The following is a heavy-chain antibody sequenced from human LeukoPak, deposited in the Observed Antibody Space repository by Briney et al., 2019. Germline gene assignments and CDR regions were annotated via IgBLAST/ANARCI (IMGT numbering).Heavy chain of an antibody. CDR2: IIPIFGTA. D-gene: IGHD2-15*01. V-gene: IGHV1-69*06. Sequence: SVKVSCKASGGTFSSYAISWVRQAPGQGLEWMGGIIPIFGTANYAQKFQGRVTITADKSTSTAYMELSSLRSEDTAVYYCARASCGGGTCYDSRGWFDPWGQGTLVTVSS. CDR3: ARASCGGGTCYDSRGWFDP. J-gene: IGHJ5*02. CDR1: GGTFSSYA.